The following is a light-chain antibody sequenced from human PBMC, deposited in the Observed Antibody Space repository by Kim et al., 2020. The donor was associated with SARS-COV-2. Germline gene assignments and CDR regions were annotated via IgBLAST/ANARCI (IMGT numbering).Light chain of an antibody. Sequence: VSQGERATLPCRASQGVGRNLAWYQQKPGQAPSLLIYGASTRATGVPARFSGSGSGTDFTLTISRLQSEDFALYYCQQYNYWPPGTFGQGTKLEI. J-gene: IGKJ2*01. V-gene: IGKV3-15*01. CDR1: QGVGRN. CDR2: GAS. CDR3: QQYNYWPPGT.